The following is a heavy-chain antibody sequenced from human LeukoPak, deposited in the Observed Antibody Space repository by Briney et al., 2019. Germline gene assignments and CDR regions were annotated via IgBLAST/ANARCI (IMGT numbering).Heavy chain of an antibody. CDR2: ISNDGSNK. V-gene: IGHV3-30-3*01. CDR3: ARGITMVRGVIIGGQNY. J-gene: IGHJ4*02. D-gene: IGHD3-10*01. Sequence: GGSLRLSCVASGFTLSSYVMHWVCQAPGKGLEWVAVISNDGSNKYYADSVKGRFTISRDNSKNTLYLQMNSLRDEDTAVYYCARGITMVRGVIIGGQNYWGQGTLVTVSS. CDR1: GFTLSSYV.